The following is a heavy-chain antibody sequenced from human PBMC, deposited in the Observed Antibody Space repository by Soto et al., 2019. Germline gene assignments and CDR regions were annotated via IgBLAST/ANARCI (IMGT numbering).Heavy chain of an antibody. J-gene: IGHJ4*02. CDR3: ARVPFYDSSGRSYYIDY. CDR1: GGSISSGDYY. D-gene: IGHD3-22*01. V-gene: IGHV4-30-4*01. Sequence: QVQLQESGPGLVKPSQTLSLTCTVSGGSISSGDYYWSWIRQPPGKGLECIGYIYYSGSTYYNPSLKSRVTISVDTSKNQFSLKLSSVTAADTAVYYCARVPFYDSSGRSYYIDYWGQGTLVTVSS. CDR2: IYYSGST.